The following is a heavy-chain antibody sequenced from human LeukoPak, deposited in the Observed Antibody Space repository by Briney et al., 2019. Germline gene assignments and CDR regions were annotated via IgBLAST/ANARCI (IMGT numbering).Heavy chain of an antibody. J-gene: IGHJ3*02. Sequence: PGGSLRLSCAASGFIFSTYWMSWVRQAPGKGLEWVSYISSSGSTIYYADSVKGRFTISRDNAKNSLYLQMNSLRAEDTAVYYCARPTTSSSWADAFDIWGQGTMVTVSS. D-gene: IGHD6-13*01. CDR1: GFIFSTYW. CDR2: ISSSGSTI. CDR3: ARPTTSSSWADAFDI. V-gene: IGHV3-11*01.